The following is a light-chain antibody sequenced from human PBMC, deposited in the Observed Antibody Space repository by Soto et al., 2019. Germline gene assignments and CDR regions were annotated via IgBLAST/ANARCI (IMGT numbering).Light chain of an antibody. Sequence: QSVLAQPASVSGSPGQSITISCTGTSSGVGSYNSVSWYQQYPGKAPTLMIHDVNNRPSGISNRFSGSKSGNTTSLTISGLQAEDEADYYCSSFTSSTSYVFGSGTKVTVL. V-gene: IGLV2-14*03. CDR3: SSFTSSTSYV. J-gene: IGLJ1*01. CDR2: DVN. CDR1: SSGVGSYNS.